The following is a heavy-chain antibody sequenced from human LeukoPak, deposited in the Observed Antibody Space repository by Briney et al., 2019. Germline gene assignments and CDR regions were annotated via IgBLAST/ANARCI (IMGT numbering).Heavy chain of an antibody. CDR2: MSRTANRI. Sequence: GGSLRLSCTLFGGTLSTYEFKWVRQVPGKAPEWISYMSRTANRIDHADSVKGRFTMSRDNANNSVYLQMNSLRVDDTAIYYCATRVPFTGYKSWGQGTLVTVSS. D-gene: IGHD5-18*01. CDR3: ATRVPFTGYKS. J-gene: IGHJ4*01. CDR1: GGTLSTYE. V-gene: IGHV3-48*03.